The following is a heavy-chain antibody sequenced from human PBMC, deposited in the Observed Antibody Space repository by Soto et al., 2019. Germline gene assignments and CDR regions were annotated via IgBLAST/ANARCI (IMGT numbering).Heavy chain of an antibody. CDR3: ARDRAVAVPFLCGMDV. CDR2: IIPIFGTA. CDR1: GGTFSSYA. V-gene: IGHV1-69*13. J-gene: IGHJ6*02. Sequence: GASVKVSCKASGGTFSSYAISWVRQAPGQGLEWMGGIIPIFGTANYAQKFQGRVTITADESTSTAYMELSSLRSEGTAVYYCARDRAVAVPFLCGMDVWGQGTTV. D-gene: IGHD6-19*01.